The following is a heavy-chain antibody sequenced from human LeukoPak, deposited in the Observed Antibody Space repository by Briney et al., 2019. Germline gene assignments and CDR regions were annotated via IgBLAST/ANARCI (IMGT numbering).Heavy chain of an antibody. D-gene: IGHD3-22*01. CDR1: GFTFSSYA. CDR3: AKLAMIVVLRDH. V-gene: IGHV3-23*01. Sequence: GGSLRLSCAASGFTFSSYAMSWVRQAPGKGRGWVSAISGSGGSTYYADSVKGRFTISSDNSKNTLYLQMNILRSEDPPVYYCAKLAMIVVLRDHWGQGTVVTVPS. CDR2: ISGSGGST. J-gene: IGHJ4*02.